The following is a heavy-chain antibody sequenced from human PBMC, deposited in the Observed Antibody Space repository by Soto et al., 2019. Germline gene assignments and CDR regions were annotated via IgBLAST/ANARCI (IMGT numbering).Heavy chain of an antibody. CDR2: ISYDGENQ. J-gene: IGHJ5*02. V-gene: IGHV3-30*04. Sequence: GSLRLSCAASGFSFSHYAMHWVRQPPGKGLEWVALISYDGENQYFTDSVRGRFTISRDNSKTAVYLEMNDLRLDDTATYYCVSPHSESSNAFDLWGQGTLVTVSS. CDR3: VSPHSESSNAFDL. CDR1: GFSFSHYA. D-gene: IGHD3-10*01.